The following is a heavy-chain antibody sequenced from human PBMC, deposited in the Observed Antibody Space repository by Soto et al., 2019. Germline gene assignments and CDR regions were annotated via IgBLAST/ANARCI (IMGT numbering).Heavy chain of an antibody. V-gene: IGHV5-51*01. Sequence: GESLKISCNGSGYIFTSYWIGWVRQMPGKGLEWMGIIYPGDSDTRYSPSFQGQVTISADKSISTAYLQWSSLKASDTAMYYCARHSYDFWTIDYYYYGMDVWGQGTTVTVSS. CDR3: ARHSYDFWTIDYYYYGMDV. CDR1: GYIFTSYW. CDR2: IYPGDSDT. D-gene: IGHD3-3*01. J-gene: IGHJ6*02.